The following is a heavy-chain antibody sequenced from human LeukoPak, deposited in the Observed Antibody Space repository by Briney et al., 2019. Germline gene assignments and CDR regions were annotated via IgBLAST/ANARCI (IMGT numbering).Heavy chain of an antibody. CDR3: AKDRWELPFDY. Sequence: GGSLRLSCAASGFTFSTYNIHWVRQAPGQGLEWVAVISYDGRNKYYVDSVKGRFTISRDNSKNTLYLQMNSLRAEDTAVYYCAKDRWELPFDYWGQGTLVTVSS. J-gene: IGHJ4*02. CDR2: ISYDGRNK. D-gene: IGHD1-26*01. V-gene: IGHV3-30*18. CDR1: GFTFSTYN.